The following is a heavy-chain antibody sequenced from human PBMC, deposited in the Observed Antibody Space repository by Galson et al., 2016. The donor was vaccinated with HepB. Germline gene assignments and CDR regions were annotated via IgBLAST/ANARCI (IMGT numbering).Heavy chain of an antibody. Sequence: SETLSLTCTVSGDSISSSSFYWSWIRQSPGKGLEWMGYIFYTGSTNYNPSLKSRVTISIDTSKRQFFLKLRSVTAVDAAVYYCARAGEYSFGLGIHFDYWSQGTLVTVSS. J-gene: IGHJ4*02. V-gene: IGHV4-61*01. CDR2: IFYTGST. D-gene: IGHD5-18*01. CDR1: GDSISSSSFY. CDR3: ARAGEYSFGLGIHFDY.